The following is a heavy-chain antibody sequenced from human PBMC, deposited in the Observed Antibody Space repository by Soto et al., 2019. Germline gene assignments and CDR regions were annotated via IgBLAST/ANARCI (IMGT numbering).Heavy chain of an antibody. Sequence: PSETLSLTCTVSGGSISGYYWTWIRQPPGKGLEWIGYIYYSGTTNYNPSNKSRVTITVDRSKNQFSLKLSSVTAADTAVYYCAKTLWSGAHYYHMDVWGKGTTVTVSS. CDR2: IYYSGTT. D-gene: IGHD3-3*01. V-gene: IGHV4-59*01. CDR1: GGSISGYY. CDR3: AKTLWSGAHYYHMDV. J-gene: IGHJ6*03.